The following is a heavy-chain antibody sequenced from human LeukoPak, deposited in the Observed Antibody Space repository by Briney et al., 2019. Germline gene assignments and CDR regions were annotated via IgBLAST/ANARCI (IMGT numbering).Heavy chain of an antibody. J-gene: IGHJ3*02. V-gene: IGHV4-59*08. Sequence: SETLSLICTVSGGSISSYYWIWIRQPPGKGLEWIGYIYYSGSTNYNPSLESRVTISVDTSKNQFSLKLSSVTAADTAVYYCARHKYSSGWPPEGAFDIWGQGTMVTVSS. D-gene: IGHD6-19*01. CDR3: ARHKYSSGWPPEGAFDI. CDR2: IYYSGST. CDR1: GGSISSYY.